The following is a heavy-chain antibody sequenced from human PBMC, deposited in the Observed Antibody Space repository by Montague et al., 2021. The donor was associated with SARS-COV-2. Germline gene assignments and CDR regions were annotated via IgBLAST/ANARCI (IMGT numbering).Heavy chain of an antibody. D-gene: IGHD3-16*01. V-gene: IGHV4-4*02. CDR3: ALPLGGARFDP. CDR2: IYHSGTT. Sequence: SETLSLTCSVSGGSVSSDNWRTWVRQPPGKGLEWIGDIYHSGTTNYSPSLKSRLTISLDKSKNQFSLKLMSVTAADTAVYYCALPLGGARFDPWGQGTLVIVSS. CDR1: GGSVSSDNW. J-gene: IGHJ5*02.